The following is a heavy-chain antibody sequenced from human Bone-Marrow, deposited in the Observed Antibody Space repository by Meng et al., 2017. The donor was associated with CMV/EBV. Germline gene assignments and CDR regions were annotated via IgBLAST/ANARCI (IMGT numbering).Heavy chain of an antibody. CDR2: IYYSGST. J-gene: IGHJ5*02. D-gene: IGHD3-3*01. CDR1: GGSISSSSYY. Sequence: SETLSLTCTVSGGSISSSSYYWGWIRQPPGKGLEWIGSIYYSGSTYYNPSLKSRVTISVDTSKNQFSLKLSSVTAADTAVYYCARTRKEWLFINWFAPWG. V-gene: IGHV4-39*07. CDR3: ARTRKEWLFINWFAP.